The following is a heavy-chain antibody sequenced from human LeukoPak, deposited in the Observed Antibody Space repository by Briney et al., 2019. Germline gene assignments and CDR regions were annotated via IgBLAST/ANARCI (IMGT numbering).Heavy chain of an antibody. J-gene: IGHJ6*02. Sequence: GGSLRLSCAASGFTFSSYGMHWVRQAPGKGLEWVAVISYDGSNKYYADSVKGRFTISRDNSKTTLYLQMNSLRAEDTAVYYCAKDDGSSGMDVWGQGTTVTVSS. CDR3: AKDDGSSGMDV. CDR1: GFTFSSYG. CDR2: ISYDGSNK. V-gene: IGHV3-30*18. D-gene: IGHD3-22*01.